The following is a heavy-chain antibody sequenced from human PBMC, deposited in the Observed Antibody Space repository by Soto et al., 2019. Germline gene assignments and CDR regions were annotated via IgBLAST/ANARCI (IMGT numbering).Heavy chain of an antibody. J-gene: IGHJ4*02. CDR3: VKGGGVDEVTTTRVVFDY. Sequence: QVQLVQSGAEVKKPGASVKVSCKASGYTFTGNYIHWMRQAPGQGPEWMGWLNPRSGATDYTQKFQGRVTITSDTSLSTGYMTLSRPTYDDTAMYYCVKGGGVDEVTTTRVVFDYWGQGTPLTVSS. V-gene: IGHV1-2*02. CDR1: GYTFTGNY. CDR2: LNPRSGAT. D-gene: IGHD4-17*01.